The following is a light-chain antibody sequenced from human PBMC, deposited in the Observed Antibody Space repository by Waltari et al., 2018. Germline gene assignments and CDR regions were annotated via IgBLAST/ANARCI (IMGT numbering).Light chain of an antibody. CDR3: MIWHSSASV. V-gene: IGLV5-45*02. Sequence: QAVLTQPSSLSASPGASARLTCTFRSGSNVGPYRIYWYQQNPGSPPQYLLRYKSDSDKQQGSGVPSRFSGSKDASANAGILLISGLQSEDEADYYCMIWHSSASVFGGGTKLTVL. J-gene: IGLJ3*02. CDR2: YKSDSDK. CDR1: SGSNVGPYR.